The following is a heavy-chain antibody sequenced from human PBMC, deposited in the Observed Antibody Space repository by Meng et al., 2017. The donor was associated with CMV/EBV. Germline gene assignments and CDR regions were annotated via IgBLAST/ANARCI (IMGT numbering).Heavy chain of an antibody. J-gene: IGHJ4*02. D-gene: IGHD6-13*01. Sequence: GGSLRLSCAASGFTFSSYAMHWVRQAPGKGLEWVAVISYDGSNKYYADSVKGRFTISRDNSKNTLYLQMNSLRAEDTAVYYCARGSWYYLDYWGQGTLVTVSS. CDR2: ISYDGSNK. CDR3: ARGSWYYLDY. CDR1: GFTFSSYA. V-gene: IGHV3-30*04.